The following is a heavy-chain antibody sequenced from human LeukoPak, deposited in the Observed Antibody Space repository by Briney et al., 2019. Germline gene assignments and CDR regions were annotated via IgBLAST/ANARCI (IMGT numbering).Heavy chain of an antibody. J-gene: IGHJ6*02. CDR3: ARDPRATTSGYYYGMDV. CDR1: GYTFTSYG. Sequence: ASVKVSCKASGYTFTSYGISWVRQAPGQGLEWMGWISAYNGNTNYAQKLQGRVTMTTDTSTSTAYMELRSLRSDDTAVYYCARDPRATTSGYYYGMDVWGQGTTVTVSS. D-gene: IGHD2-2*01. CDR2: ISAYNGNT. V-gene: IGHV1-18*01.